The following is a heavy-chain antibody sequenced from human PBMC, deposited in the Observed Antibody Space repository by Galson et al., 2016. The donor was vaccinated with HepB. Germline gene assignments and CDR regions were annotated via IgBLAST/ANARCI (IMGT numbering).Heavy chain of an antibody. J-gene: IGHJ5*02. Sequence: SLRLSCAASGFTLSTYAMTWVRQAPGRGLDWVSAITSGGSTHYAESVKGRFTISRDNSKNTLYLQMNSLRAEDTAVYYCAKCEVDTGINRRGWANWVDPWGQGALVTVSS. V-gene: IGHV3-23*01. CDR3: AKCEVDTGINRRGWANWVDP. D-gene: IGHD5-18*01. CDR1: GFTLSTYA. CDR2: ITSGGST.